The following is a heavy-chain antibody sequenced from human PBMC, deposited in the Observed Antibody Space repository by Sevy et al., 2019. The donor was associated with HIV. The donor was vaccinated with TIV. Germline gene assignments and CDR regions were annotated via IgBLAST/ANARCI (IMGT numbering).Heavy chain of an antibody. Sequence: GGSLRLSCAASGFTFSSYAMSWVRQAPGKGLEWVSAIRGSGGSTYYADSVKGRFTISRDNSKNTLYLQMNSLRAEDTAVYYCAKDSCVCVCRPPSYFDYWGQGTLVTVSS. CDR3: AKDSCVCVCRPPSYFDY. D-gene: IGHD2-8*01. CDR1: GFTFSSYA. V-gene: IGHV3-23*01. CDR2: IRGSGGST. J-gene: IGHJ4*02.